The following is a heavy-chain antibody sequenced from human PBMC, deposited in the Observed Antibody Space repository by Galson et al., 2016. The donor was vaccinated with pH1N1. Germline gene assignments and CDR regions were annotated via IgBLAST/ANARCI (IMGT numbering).Heavy chain of an antibody. D-gene: IGHD2-8*02. CDR2: INTSGMT. J-gene: IGHJ5*02. CDR1: GDSMSSGSYY. V-gene: IGHV4-61*02. Sequence: TLSLTCIVSGDSMSSGSYYWSWIRQPAGKGLEWIGRINTSGMTKYNPSLRSRVSISVDTSKNQFSLNLNTVTASDTGIYYCARDIGVVATTWFDPWGQGALVTVSS. CDR3: ARDIGVVATTWFDP.